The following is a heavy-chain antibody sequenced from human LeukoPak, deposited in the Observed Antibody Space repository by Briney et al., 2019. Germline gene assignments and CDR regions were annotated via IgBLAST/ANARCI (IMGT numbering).Heavy chain of an antibody. CDR1: GFTASSYY. CDR3: ARSYSNHRVGMDV. J-gene: IGHJ6*02. Sequence: GASLRLSCAASGFTASSYYITWVRQAPGKGLEWVSVMHSDGSTYYADSVQGRVAISTDNSQNTVFLQMNSVRAEDTAVYYCARSYSNHRVGMDVWGQGTAVTVSS. V-gene: IGHV3-66*01. D-gene: IGHD4-11*01. CDR2: MHSDGST.